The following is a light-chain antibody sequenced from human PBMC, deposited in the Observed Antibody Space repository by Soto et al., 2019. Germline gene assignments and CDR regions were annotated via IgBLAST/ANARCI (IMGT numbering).Light chain of an antibody. CDR3: QVWYSSSDHPWV. Sequence: SYELTQPPSVSVAPGQTARITCGGNNIGSKSVHWYQQKPRQAPVLVVYDDSDRPSGIPERFSGSNSGNTATLTISRVEAGDEADYYCQVWYSSSDHPWVFGGGTKVTVL. J-gene: IGLJ3*02. CDR1: NIGSKS. V-gene: IGLV3-21*02. CDR2: DDS.